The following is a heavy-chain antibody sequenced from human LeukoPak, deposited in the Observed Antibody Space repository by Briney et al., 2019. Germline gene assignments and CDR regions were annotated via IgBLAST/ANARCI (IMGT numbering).Heavy chain of an antibody. V-gene: IGHV1-46*01. D-gene: IGHD1-26*01. CDR2: INPSNGDT. CDR1: GYTFTYHY. CDR3: ARGAPGGGMDV. Sequence: ASVKVSCKASGYTFTYHYIHLVRQAPGQGLEWMGIINPSNGDTNYAQRFQGRVTMTRDTSTSTVYMELSSLDSEDTAVYYCARGAPGGGMDVWGQGTTVTVSS. J-gene: IGHJ6*02.